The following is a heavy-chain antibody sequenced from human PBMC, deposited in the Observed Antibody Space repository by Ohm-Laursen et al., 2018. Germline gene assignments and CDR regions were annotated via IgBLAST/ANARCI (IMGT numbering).Heavy chain of an antibody. CDR1: GGSISPHY. V-gene: IGHV4-59*11. CDR2: ISYSGTS. J-gene: IGHJ4*02. D-gene: IGHD5-24*01. CDR3: VRDRRDGFNYVEY. Sequence: PPGTLSLTCMVSGGSISPHYWSWIRQSPEKGLEWIGYISYSGTSEHNPSLKGRVTMSVDTSKNQFSLSLNSVTAADTAIYYCVRDRRDGFNYVEYWGQGTLVTVSS.